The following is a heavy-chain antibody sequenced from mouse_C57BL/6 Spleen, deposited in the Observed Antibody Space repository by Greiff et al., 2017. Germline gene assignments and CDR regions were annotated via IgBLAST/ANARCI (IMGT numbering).Heavy chain of an antibody. CDR1: GFTFSSYA. CDR2: ISDGGSYT. Sequence: EVKVVESGGGLVKPGGSLKLSCAASGFTFSSYAMSWVRQTPEKRLEWVATISDGGSYTYYPDNVKGRFTISRDNAKNNLYLQMSHLKSEDTAMYYCARVDGSSDWYFDVWGTGTTVTVSS. J-gene: IGHJ1*03. CDR3: ARVDGSSDWYFDV. D-gene: IGHD1-1*01. V-gene: IGHV5-4*03.